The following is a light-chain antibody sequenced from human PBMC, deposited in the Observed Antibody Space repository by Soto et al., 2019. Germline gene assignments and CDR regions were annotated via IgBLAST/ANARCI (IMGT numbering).Light chain of an antibody. Sequence: AIQLTQTPSSLSASVGDTVTIACRASQAFTTTLAWYQQKPGKPPRLLIYEASTLEGGVPPRFSGSGSGTDFTLTISGLQPEDFATYLCQQYRTYPTFGGGTKVEIK. J-gene: IGKJ4*01. V-gene: IGKV1-13*02. CDR2: EAS. CDR3: QQYRTYPT. CDR1: QAFTTT.